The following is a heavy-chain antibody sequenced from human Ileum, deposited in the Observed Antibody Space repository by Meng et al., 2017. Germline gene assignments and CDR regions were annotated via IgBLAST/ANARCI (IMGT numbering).Heavy chain of an antibody. CDR3: ARQVNSDGYPRYFDF. J-gene: IGHJ4*02. V-gene: IGHV4-39*01. CDR1: CCSITSSSYS. Sequence: QLQLQEAGSGLGKPSETLSPTFTVSCCSITSSSYSCGWIRQPPGKGLEWIGYIYYSGTTYYNPSLKSRATISEDTAKNQFSLNLSSVTAADTAVYYCARQVNSDGYPRYFDFWGQGTLVTVSS. CDR2: IYYSGTT. D-gene: IGHD5-24*01.